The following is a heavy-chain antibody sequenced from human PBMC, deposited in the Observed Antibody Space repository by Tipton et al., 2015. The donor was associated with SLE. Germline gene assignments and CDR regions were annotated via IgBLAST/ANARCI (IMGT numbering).Heavy chain of an antibody. CDR3: AISNIVATIYDAFDI. CDR2: INAGNGNT. CDR1: GYTFTSYA. Sequence: QLVQSGAEVKKPGASVKVSCKAPGYTFTSYAMHWVRQAPGQRLEWMGWINAGNGNTKYSQKFQGRVTITRDTSASTAYMELSSLRSEDTAVYYCAISNIVATIYDAFDIWGQGTMVTVSS. V-gene: IGHV1-3*01. J-gene: IGHJ3*02. D-gene: IGHD5-12*01.